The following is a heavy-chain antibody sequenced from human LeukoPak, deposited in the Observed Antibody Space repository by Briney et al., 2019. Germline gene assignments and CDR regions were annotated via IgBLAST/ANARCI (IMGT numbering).Heavy chain of an antibody. CDR2: ISSSSSTI. J-gene: IGHJ4*02. Sequence: GGSLRLSXAASGFTFSSYSMNWVRQSPGKGLEWLSYISSSSSTIYYADSVKGRFTISRDNAKNSLYLQMNSLRAEDTAVYYCARDLCSSTSCFFDYWGQGTLVTVSS. CDR1: GFTFSSYS. D-gene: IGHD2-2*01. CDR3: ARDLCSSTSCFFDY. V-gene: IGHV3-48*01.